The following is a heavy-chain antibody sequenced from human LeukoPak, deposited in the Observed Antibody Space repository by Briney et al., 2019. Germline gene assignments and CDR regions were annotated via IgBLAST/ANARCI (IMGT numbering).Heavy chain of an antibody. D-gene: IGHD3-3*01. CDR1: GFTFSSYS. CDR3: AKDGGIFGVVVRYYFVY. V-gene: IGHV3-21*01. J-gene: IGHJ4*02. CDR2: ISSSSSYI. Sequence: PGGSLRLSRAASGFTFSSYSMNWVRQAPGKGLEWVSSISSSSSYIYYADSVKGRFTISRDNSKNTLYLQMNSLRAEDTAVYYCAKDGGIFGVVVRYYFVYWGQGTLVTVSS.